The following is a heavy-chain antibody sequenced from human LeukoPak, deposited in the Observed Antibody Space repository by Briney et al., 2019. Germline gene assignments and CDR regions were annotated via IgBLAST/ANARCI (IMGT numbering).Heavy chain of an antibody. D-gene: IGHD3-22*01. J-gene: IGHJ3*02. V-gene: IGHV1-69*13. CDR3: ARNRRVYYYDSSGYSRPADAFDI. CDR1: GGTFSSYA. Sequence: SVKVSCKASGGTFSSYAISWVRQAPGQGLEWMGGIIPIFGTANYAQKFQGRVTITADESTSTAYMELSSLRAEDTAVYYCARNRRVYYYDSSGYSRPADAFDIWGQGTMVTVSS. CDR2: IIPIFGTA.